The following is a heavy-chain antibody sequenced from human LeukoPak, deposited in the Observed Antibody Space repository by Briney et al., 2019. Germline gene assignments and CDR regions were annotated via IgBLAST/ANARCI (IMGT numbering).Heavy chain of an antibody. Sequence: GGSLRLSCAASGFTFSSYAMNWVRQAPGKGLEWVSVISGSGSSTYYADSVKGRFTISRDNSKNTLYLQMNSLRAEDTAVYYCAKTSGINDYWGQGTLVTASS. CDR1: GFTFSSYA. J-gene: IGHJ4*02. CDR3: AKTSGINDY. CDR2: ISGSGSST. D-gene: IGHD3-10*01. V-gene: IGHV3-23*01.